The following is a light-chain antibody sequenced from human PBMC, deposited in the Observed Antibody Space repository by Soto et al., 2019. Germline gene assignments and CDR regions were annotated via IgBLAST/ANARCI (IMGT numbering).Light chain of an antibody. J-gene: IGKJ1*01. CDR1: QSISSR. Sequence: DIQMTQSPSSLSASVGDRVTITCRASQSISSRLAWFQQKPGKAPKLLIYDASSLESGVPQRFSGSGSGTEFTLTISSLQTDDFSTYYCQQYHSYWTFGQGTKVDIK. V-gene: IGKV1-5*01. CDR2: DAS. CDR3: QQYHSYWT.